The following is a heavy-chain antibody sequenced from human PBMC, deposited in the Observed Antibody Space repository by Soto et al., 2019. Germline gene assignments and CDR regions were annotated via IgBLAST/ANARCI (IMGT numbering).Heavy chain of an antibody. Sequence: SGGGLVKPGGSLRLSCAASGFTFSPYNMNWVRQAPGTGLEWVSSISSSSRFISYADSLKGRFTISRDNAQNSLYLQMNTRMAEDTAVYYCTRGEASVVLRGAVETMSVAVGDFFDYWGQGALVTVSS. CDR2: ISSSSRFI. V-gene: IGHV3-21*01. CDR1: GFTFSPYN. J-gene: IGHJ4*02. CDR3: TRGEASVVLRGAVETMSVAVGDFFDY. D-gene: IGHD6-19*01.